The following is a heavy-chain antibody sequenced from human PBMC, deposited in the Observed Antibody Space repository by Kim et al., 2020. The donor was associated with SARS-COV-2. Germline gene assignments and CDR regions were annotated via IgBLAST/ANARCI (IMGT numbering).Heavy chain of an antibody. D-gene: IGHD6-19*01. J-gene: IGHJ5*01. V-gene: IGHV3-11*01. Sequence: GGSLRLSCAASGFTFSDYYMNWIRQAPGKGLEWVSYISSSGSNIHYADSVQGRFTISRDNSKKSLYLQMSSLRADDTAVYYCARDSSGWYWFDSWGQGTPVTVSS. CDR1: GFTFSDYY. CDR3: ARDSSGWYWFDS. CDR2: ISSSGSNI.